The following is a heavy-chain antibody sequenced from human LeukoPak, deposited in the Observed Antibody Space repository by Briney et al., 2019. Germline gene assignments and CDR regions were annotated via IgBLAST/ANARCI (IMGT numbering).Heavy chain of an antibody. CDR1: GGSISSYY. CDR3: ASQSGVGAQGWYYFDY. D-gene: IGHD1-26*01. CDR2: IYYSGST. V-gene: IGHV4-59*01. J-gene: IGHJ4*02. Sequence: SETLSLTCTVSGGSISSYYWSWIRQPPGKGLEWIGYIYYSGSTNYNPSLKSRVTISVDTSKNQFSLKLSSVTAADTAVYYCASQSGVGAQGWYYFDYWGQGTLVTVSS.